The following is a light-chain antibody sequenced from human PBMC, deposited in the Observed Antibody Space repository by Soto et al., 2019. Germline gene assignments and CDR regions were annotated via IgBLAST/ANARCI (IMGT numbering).Light chain of an antibody. Sequence: QSALTKPAYVSGSPGQSSTISCTGTSSDVGSYNLVSWYQQHPGKAPKLMIYEGSKRPSGVSNRFSGSKSGNTASLTISGLQAEDEADYYCCSYAGSSTVVFGGGTKLTVL. CDR2: EGS. CDR3: CSYAGSSTVV. CDR1: SSDVGSYNL. V-gene: IGLV2-23*01. J-gene: IGLJ2*01.